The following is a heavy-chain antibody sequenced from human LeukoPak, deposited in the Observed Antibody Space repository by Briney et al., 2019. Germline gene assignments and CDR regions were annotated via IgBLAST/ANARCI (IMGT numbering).Heavy chain of an antibody. Sequence: PGGSLRLSCAASGFTVSSNYMSWVRQAPGKGLEWVSVIYSGGSTYYADSVKGRFTISRDNSNNTVHLQMNNLRAEDTAVYYCARGNSVFLDYWGQGTLVTVSS. D-gene: IGHD5/OR15-5a*01. J-gene: IGHJ4*02. CDR3: ARGNSVFLDY. CDR2: IYSGGST. V-gene: IGHV3-53*05. CDR1: GFTVSSNY.